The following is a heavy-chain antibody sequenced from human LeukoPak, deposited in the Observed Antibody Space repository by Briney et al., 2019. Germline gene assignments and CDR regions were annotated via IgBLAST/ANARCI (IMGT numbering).Heavy chain of an antibody. Sequence: GGSLRLSCAASGFTFSSYAMHWVRQAPGKGLEWVAVISYDGSNKYYADSVKGRFTISRDNSKNTLYLQMNSLRAEDTAVYYCARVRNYYDSSGSYFDYWGQGTLVTVSS. V-gene: IGHV3-30*04. D-gene: IGHD3-22*01. CDR3: ARVRNYYDSSGSYFDY. J-gene: IGHJ4*02. CDR1: GFTFSSYA. CDR2: ISYDGSNK.